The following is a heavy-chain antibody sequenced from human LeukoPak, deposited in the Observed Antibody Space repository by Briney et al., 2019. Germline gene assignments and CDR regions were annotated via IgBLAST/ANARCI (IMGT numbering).Heavy chain of an antibody. CDR3: ARDRALRYYYGSGSYGYYYGMDV. D-gene: IGHD3-10*01. J-gene: IGHJ6*04. CDR1: GYTFTGYY. Sequence: GASVKVSCKASGYTFTGYYMHWVRQAPGQGLGWMGWINPNSGGTNYAQKFQGWVTMTRDTSISTAYMELSRLRSDDTAVYYCARDRALRYYYGSGSYGYYYGMDVWGKGTTVTVSS. V-gene: IGHV1-2*04. CDR2: INPNSGGT.